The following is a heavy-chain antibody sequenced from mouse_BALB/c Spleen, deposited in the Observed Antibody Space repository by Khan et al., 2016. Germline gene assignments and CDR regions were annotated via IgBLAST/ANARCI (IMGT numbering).Heavy chain of an antibody. CDR3: ARENYRYYLDY. D-gene: IGHD2-14*01. J-gene: IGHJ2*01. CDR2: INSNGGST. CDR1: GFTFSTYG. V-gene: IGHV5-6-3*01. Sequence: EVELVESGGGLVQPGGSLKLSCAASGFTFSTYGMSWVRQTPDKRLELVATINSNGGSTSYPDSVKGRFTISRDNAKNTLYLQMRSLKSEDTARYYCARENYRYYLDYWGQGTTLTVSS.